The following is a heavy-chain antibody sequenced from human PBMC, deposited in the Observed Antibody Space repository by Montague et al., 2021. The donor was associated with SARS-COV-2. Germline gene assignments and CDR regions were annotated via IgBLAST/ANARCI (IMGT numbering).Heavy chain of an antibody. CDR3: AKAPPQTYYDFWSGYTDPLFNGNYYYYYGMDV. V-gene: IGHV3-23*01. CDR2: ISGSGGST. Sequence: SLRLSCVASGFTFSSYAMSWVRQAPGKGLEWVSAISGSGGSTYYADSVKGRFTISRDNSKNTLYLQMNSLRAEDTAVYYCAKAPPQTYYDFWSGYTDPLFNGNYYYYYGMDVWGQGTTVTVSS. J-gene: IGHJ6*02. CDR1: GFTFSSYA. D-gene: IGHD3-3*01.